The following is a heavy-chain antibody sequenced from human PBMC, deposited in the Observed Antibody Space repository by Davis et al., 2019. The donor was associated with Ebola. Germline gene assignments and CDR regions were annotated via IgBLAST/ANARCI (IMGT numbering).Heavy chain of an antibody. J-gene: IGHJ4*02. V-gene: IGHV1-3*01. CDR1: GYTFTSYA. CDR2: INAGNGNT. D-gene: IGHD3-10*01. Sequence: ASVKVSCKASGYTFTSYAMHWVRQAPGQRLEWMGWINAGNGNTKYSQKFQGRVTITRDTSASTAYMELSSLRSEDTAVYYCARSLLWFGELGADYWGQGTLVTVSS. CDR3: ARSLLWFGELGADY.